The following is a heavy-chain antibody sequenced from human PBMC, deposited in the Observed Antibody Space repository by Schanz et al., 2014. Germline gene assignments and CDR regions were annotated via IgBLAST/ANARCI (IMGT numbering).Heavy chain of an antibody. Sequence: EVQLVESGGGLIQPGGSLRLSCAASGFTVSSNYMSWVRQDPGKGLERVAVIYSGGSTFNTDSVKGRFTISRDNSENTLYLQMNSLIAEVTAVNYCAKFIGWYGRCAFDIWGQGAMVTVSS. V-gene: IGHV3-53*01. CDR2: IYSGGST. J-gene: IGHJ3*02. CDR1: GFTVSSNY. CDR3: AKFIGWYGRCAFDI. D-gene: IGHD6-19*01.